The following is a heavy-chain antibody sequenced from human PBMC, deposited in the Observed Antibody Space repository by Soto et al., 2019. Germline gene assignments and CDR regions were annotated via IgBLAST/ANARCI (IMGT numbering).Heavy chain of an antibody. CDR1: GYTFTSYG. Sequence: AASVKVSCKASGYTFTSYGISWVRQAPGQGLEWMGWISAYNGNTNYAQKLQGRVTMTTDTSTSTAYMELRSLRSDDTAVYYCARDRGLGAMVFLDVWGQGTTVTVSS. CDR3: ARDRGLGAMVFLDV. D-gene: IGHD5-18*01. V-gene: IGHV1-18*01. CDR2: ISAYNGNT. J-gene: IGHJ6*02.